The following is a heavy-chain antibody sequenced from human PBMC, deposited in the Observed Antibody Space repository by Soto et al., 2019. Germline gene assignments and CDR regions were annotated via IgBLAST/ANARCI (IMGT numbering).Heavy chain of an antibody. CDR3: ARQGSY. CDR2: IYFNGNT. CDR1: GVSISDTSYY. J-gene: IGHJ4*02. Sequence: QLQLQESGPGLVKPSETLSLTCTVSGVSISDTSYYWGWIRQPPGKGLEWIGTIYFNGNTFYNPSLKSRLTISVDTSSNQFSLRLTSVTAADTAVYYCARQGSYWGQGTRVAVSS. V-gene: IGHV4-39*01.